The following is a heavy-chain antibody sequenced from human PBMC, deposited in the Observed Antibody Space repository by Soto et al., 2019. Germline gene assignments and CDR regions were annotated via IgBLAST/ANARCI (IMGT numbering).Heavy chain of an antibody. CDR1: GYTFTSYG. J-gene: IGHJ6*02. CDR2: ISAYNGDT. D-gene: IGHD3-3*01. CDR3: ARDPGRYDFWSGYYQGYGYGMDV. V-gene: IGHV1-18*01. Sequence: ASVKVSCKASGYTFTSYGISWVRQAPGQGLEWMGWISAYNGDTNYAQKLQGRVTMTTDTSTSTAYMELRSLRSDDTAVYYCARDPGRYDFWSGYYQGYGYGMDVWGQGTTVTVSS.